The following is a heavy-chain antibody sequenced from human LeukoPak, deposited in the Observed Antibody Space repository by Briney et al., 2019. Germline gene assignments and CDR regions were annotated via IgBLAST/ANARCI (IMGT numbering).Heavy chain of an antibody. Sequence: GGSLRLSCAASGFTFSSYSMTWVRQAPGKGLEWVSSISSSSSYIYYADSVKGRFTISRDNAKNSLYLQMNSLRAEDTAVYYCASNYDFWSGSPPHWGQGTLVTVSS. CDR3: ASNYDFWSGSPPH. J-gene: IGHJ4*02. V-gene: IGHV3-21*01. CDR1: GFTFSSYS. D-gene: IGHD3-3*01. CDR2: ISSSSSYI.